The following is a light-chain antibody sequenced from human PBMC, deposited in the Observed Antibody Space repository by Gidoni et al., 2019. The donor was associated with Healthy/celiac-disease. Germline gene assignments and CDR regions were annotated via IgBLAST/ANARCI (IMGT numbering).Light chain of an antibody. CDR3: QSYDSSLSGV. Sequence: SVLTQLPSVSGAPGQRVTISCTGSSSNIGAGYDVHWYQQLPGTAPKLLIYGNSNRPSGVPDRFSGSKSGTSASLAITGLQAEDEADYYCQSYDSSLSGVFGGGTKLTVL. J-gene: IGLJ3*02. V-gene: IGLV1-40*01. CDR2: GNS. CDR1: SSNIGAGYD.